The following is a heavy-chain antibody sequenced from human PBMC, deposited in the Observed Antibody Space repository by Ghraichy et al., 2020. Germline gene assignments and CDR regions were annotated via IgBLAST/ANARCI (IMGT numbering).Heavy chain of an antibody. J-gene: IGHJ6*02. CDR1: GFTFSSYA. D-gene: IGHD6-13*01. CDR2: ISGSGGST. CDR3: FVGIAAAGTQSHYYYYGMDV. V-gene: IGHV3-23*01. Sequence: GGSLRLSCAASGFTFSSYAMSWVRQAPGKGLEWVSAISGSGGSTYYADSVKGRFTISRDNSKNTLYLQMNSLRAEDTAVYYCFVGIAAAGTQSHYYYYGMDVWGQGTTVTVSS.